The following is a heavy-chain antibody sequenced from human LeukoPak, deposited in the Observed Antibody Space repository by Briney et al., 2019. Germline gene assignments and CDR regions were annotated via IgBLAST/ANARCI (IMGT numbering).Heavy chain of an antibody. CDR3: AREPLLGYCSGGSCPYHDY. Sequence: GESLKISCKGSGYSFTSYWNGWVRQMPGKGLEWMGIIYPGDSDTRYSPSFQGQVTISADKSISTAYLQWSSLKASDTAMYYCAREPLLGYCSGGSCPYHDYWGQGTLVTVSS. CDR2: IYPGDSDT. V-gene: IGHV5-51*01. CDR1: GYSFTSYW. J-gene: IGHJ4*02. D-gene: IGHD2-15*01.